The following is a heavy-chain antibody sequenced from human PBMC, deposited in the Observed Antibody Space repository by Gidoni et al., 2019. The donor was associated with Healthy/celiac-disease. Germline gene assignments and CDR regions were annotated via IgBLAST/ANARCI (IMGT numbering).Heavy chain of an antibody. D-gene: IGHD3-22*01. CDR1: GFTFSSYG. CDR2: IWYDGSNK. CDR3: ARVPSPYYYDSSGDWPVAI. V-gene: IGHV3-33*01. J-gene: IGHJ3*02. Sequence: QVQLVESGGGVVQPGRSLRLSCAASGFTFSSYGMHWVRQAPGKGLEWGAVIWYDGSNKYYADAVKGRFTISRDKSKNTLYLQMNSLRAEDTAVYYCARVPSPYYYDSSGDWPVAIWGQGTMVTVSS.